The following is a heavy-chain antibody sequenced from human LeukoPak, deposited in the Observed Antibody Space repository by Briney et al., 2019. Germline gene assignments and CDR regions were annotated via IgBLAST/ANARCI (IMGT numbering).Heavy chain of an antibody. Sequence: KPSETLSLTCAVYGGSFSGYYWSWIRQPPGKGLEWIGEINHSGSTNYNPSLKSRVTISVDTSKTQFSLKLSSVTAADTAVYYCARVTPSSGWYLGDYWGQGTLVTVSS. CDR2: INHSGST. CDR3: ARVTPSSGWYLGDY. D-gene: IGHD6-19*01. J-gene: IGHJ4*02. CDR1: GGSFSGYY. V-gene: IGHV4-34*01.